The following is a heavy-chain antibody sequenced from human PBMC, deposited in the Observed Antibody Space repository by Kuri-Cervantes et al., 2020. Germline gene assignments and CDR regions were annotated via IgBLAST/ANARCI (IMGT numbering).Heavy chain of an antibody. CDR1: GYTFTSYA. V-gene: IGHV1-3*02. CDR3: ARDLGWVDWWLGPFPYYYYGMDV. Sequence: ASVKVSCKASGYTFTSYAMRWVRQAPGQRLEWMGWSNAGNGNTKYSQEFQGRVTITRDTSTSTAYMELRSLRSDDTAVYYCARDLGWVDWWLGPFPYYYYGMDVWGQGTTVTVSS. J-gene: IGHJ6*02. D-gene: IGHD6-19*01. CDR2: SNAGNGNT.